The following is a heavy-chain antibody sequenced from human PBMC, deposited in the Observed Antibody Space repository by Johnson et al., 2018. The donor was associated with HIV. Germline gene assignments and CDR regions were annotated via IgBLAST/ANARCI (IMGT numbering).Heavy chain of an antibody. Sequence: EVQLVESGGGLVKPGGSLRLSCAASGFTFSNAWMNWVRQVPGKGLEWVGRIKSKSDGGTTDYAAPVKGRFIISRDDSKNTLYLQMNSLKIEDTAVYYCATVVVITQDAFDIWGQGTMVTVSS. D-gene: IGHD3-22*01. CDR2: IKSKSDGGTT. CDR3: ATVVVITQDAFDI. CDR1: GFTFSNAW. J-gene: IGHJ3*02. V-gene: IGHV3-15*01.